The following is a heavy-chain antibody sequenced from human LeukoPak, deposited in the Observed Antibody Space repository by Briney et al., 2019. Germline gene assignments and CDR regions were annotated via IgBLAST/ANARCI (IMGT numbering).Heavy chain of an antibody. J-gene: IGHJ3*02. CDR1: GYSINSGYY. CDR2: LYHSGST. D-gene: IGHD1-26*01. CDR3: ARECVGATTDDDAFDI. V-gene: IGHV4-38-2*02. Sequence: PSETLSLTCTVSGYSINSGYYWGWIRQPPGKGLEWIGILYHSGSTYYNPSLKSRVTISVDTSKNQFSLKLSSVTAADTAVYYCARECVGATTDDDAFDIWGQGTMVTVSS.